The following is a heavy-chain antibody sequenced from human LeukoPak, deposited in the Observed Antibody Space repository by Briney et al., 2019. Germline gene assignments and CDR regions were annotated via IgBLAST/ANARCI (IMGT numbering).Heavy chain of an antibody. Sequence: GGSLRLSCAASGFTFSSYAMSWVRQAPGKGLEWVSAISGSGGSTYYADSVKGRFTISRDNSKNTLYLQMSSLRSEDTAVYYCARGKWWGRAVDYWGQGTLVTVSS. CDR2: ISGSGGST. V-gene: IGHV3-23*01. CDR1: GFTFSSYA. D-gene: IGHD2-15*01. J-gene: IGHJ4*02. CDR3: ARGKWWGRAVDY.